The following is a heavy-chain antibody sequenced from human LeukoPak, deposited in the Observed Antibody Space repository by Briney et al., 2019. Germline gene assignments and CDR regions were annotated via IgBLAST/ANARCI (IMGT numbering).Heavy chain of an antibody. CDR2: INWSGGST. CDR3: ARVYYDFWSGYFDY. D-gene: IGHD3-3*01. Sequence: GGSLRLSCAASGFTFDDYGMSWVRQAPGKGLEWVSGINWSGGSTGYADSVKGRFTISGDNAKNSLYLQMNSLRAEDTALYYCARVYYDFWSGYFDYWGQGTLVTVSS. V-gene: IGHV3-20*04. CDR1: GFTFDDYG. J-gene: IGHJ4*02.